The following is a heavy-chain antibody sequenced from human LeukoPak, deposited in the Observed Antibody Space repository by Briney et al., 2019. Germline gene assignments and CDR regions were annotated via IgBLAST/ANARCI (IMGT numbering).Heavy chain of an antibody. CDR1: GGSISSGGYS. CDR2: IYYSGST. Sequence: PSQTPSLTCAVSGGSISSGGYSWTWIRQPPGKGLEWIGYIYYSGSTYYNPSLKSRVIISIDTSKNQFSLKLSSVTAADTAVYYCASRYYYDRPGIDSWGQGTLVTVSS. CDR3: ASRYYYDRPGIDS. V-gene: IGHV4-30-4*08. D-gene: IGHD3-22*01. J-gene: IGHJ4*02.